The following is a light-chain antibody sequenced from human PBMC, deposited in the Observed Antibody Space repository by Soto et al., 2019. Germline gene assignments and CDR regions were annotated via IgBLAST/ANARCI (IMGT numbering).Light chain of an antibody. V-gene: IGLV2-8*01. CDR2: EVT. J-gene: IGLJ1*01. CDR3: SSDAGNYNYV. Sequence: QSALTQPPSASGSPGQSVTIPCTGTSSDVGCYDHVSWYQQHPGKAPKLMIYEVTKRPPGVPDRFSGSKSGNTASLTVSGLQAEDEADYYCSSDAGNYNYVFGTGTKLTVL. CDR1: SSDVGCYDH.